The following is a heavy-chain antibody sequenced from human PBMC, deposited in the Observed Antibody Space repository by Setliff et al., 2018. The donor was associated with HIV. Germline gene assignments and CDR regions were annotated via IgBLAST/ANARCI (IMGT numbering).Heavy chain of an antibody. Sequence: SETLSLTCTVSGGSIRGYYWSWLRQPPGKGLEWIGYVFYTGSTTYSPSLKSRLTISVDTSQHQFSLKLTSVTAADTAVYYCARQVPIPGVAVTPINFWGQGILVTVSS. J-gene: IGHJ4*02. D-gene: IGHD3-22*01. CDR1: GGSIRGYY. CDR3: ARQVPIPGVAVTPINF. CDR2: VFYTGST. V-gene: IGHV4-59*08.